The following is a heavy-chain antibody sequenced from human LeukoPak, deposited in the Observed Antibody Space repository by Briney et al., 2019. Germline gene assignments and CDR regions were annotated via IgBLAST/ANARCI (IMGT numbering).Heavy chain of an antibody. CDR3: ARGGRTAGDAFDI. CDR2: ISAYSGDT. CDR1: GYTVTSYG. Sequence: ASVKVSCKASGYTVTSYGITCVRQAPGQGPEWMGWISAYSGDTAYAQKLQGRVTMTTDTSTSTVYLELRSLRSDDTAVYYCARGGRTAGDAFDIWGQGTMVTVSS. J-gene: IGHJ3*02. D-gene: IGHD6-13*01. V-gene: IGHV1-18*01.